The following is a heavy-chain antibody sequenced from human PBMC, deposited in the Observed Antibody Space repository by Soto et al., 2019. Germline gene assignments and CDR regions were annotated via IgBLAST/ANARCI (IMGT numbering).Heavy chain of an antibody. CDR1: GGSISSYY. CDR3: ARDRLMATAGAARYYYGLDV. CDR2: IYYSGST. J-gene: IGHJ6*02. V-gene: IGHV4-59*01. D-gene: IGHD6-13*01. Sequence: PSETLSLTCTVSGGSISSYYWSWIRQPPGKGLEWIGYIYYSGSTNYNPSLKSRVTISVDTSKNQFSLKLSSVTAADTAVYYCARDRLMATAGAARYYYGLDVWGQGTTVTVSS.